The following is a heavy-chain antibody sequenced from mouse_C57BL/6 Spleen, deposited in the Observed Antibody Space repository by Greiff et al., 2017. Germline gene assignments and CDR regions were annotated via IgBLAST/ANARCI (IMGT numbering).Heavy chain of an antibody. CDR3: AREYGNSNYFDY. Sequence: EVKVEESGGGLVKPGGSLKLSCAASGFTFSSYAMSWVRQTPEKRLEWVATISDGGSYTYYPDNVKGRFTISRDNAKNNLYLQMSHLKSEDTAMYYCAREYGNSNYFDYWGQGTTLTVSS. D-gene: IGHD2-10*02. J-gene: IGHJ2*01. V-gene: IGHV5-4*01. CDR2: ISDGGSYT. CDR1: GFTFSSYA.